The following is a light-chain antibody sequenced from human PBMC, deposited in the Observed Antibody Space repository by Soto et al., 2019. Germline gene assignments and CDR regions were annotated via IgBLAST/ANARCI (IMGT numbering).Light chain of an antibody. V-gene: IGKV3-20*01. CDR3: QQYGSSPPYT. Sequence: EIVLTQSPGTLSLSPGERATLSCRASQSVSSSYLAWYQQKPGQAPRLHIYGASSRATGIPDRFSGSGSGTDFTLTISRLEPEDFAVYYCQQYGSSPPYTFGQGTKLELK. CDR2: GAS. CDR1: QSVSSSY. J-gene: IGKJ2*01.